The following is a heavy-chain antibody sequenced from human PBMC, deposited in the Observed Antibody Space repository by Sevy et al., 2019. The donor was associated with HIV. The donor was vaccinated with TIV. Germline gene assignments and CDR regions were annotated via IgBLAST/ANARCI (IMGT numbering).Heavy chain of an antibody. V-gene: IGHV3-49*04. CDR3: TRWKAAQSIFDY. CDR2: LKSDVYGGTV. CDR1: GFTFGDYC. Sequence: GWSLRLTCTASGFTFGDYCMGWVRQAPGKGLEWVAFLKSDVYGGTVDHAASVRGRFVISRDDSKTIAYLQMNDLKTEDTGVYYCTRWKAAQSIFDYWGQGALVTVSS. J-gene: IGHJ4*02. D-gene: IGHD6-13*01.